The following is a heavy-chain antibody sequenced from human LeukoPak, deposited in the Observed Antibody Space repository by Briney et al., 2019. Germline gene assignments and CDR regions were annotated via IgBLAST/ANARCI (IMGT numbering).Heavy chain of an antibody. CDR1: GFTFSSNY. J-gene: IGHJ3*02. CDR2: IYSGGST. Sequence: PGGSLRLSCAASGFTFSSNYMSWVRQAPGKGLEWVSVIYSGGSTYYADSVKGRFTISRDNSKNTLYLQMNSLRAEDTAVYYCARSRIQLWLRASDDAFDIWGQGTMVTVSS. CDR3: ARSRIQLWLRASDDAFDI. D-gene: IGHD5-18*01. V-gene: IGHV3-53*01.